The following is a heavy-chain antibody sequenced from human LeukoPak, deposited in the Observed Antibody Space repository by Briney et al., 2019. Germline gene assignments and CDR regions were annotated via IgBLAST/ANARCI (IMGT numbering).Heavy chain of an antibody. J-gene: IGHJ6*02. CDR1: GDTVSSNTAA. CDR3: SRQRSTSTYYFGLDV. Sequence: SQTLSLTCAISGDTVSSNTAAWKWIRQSPSRGLEWLGRTYYRSKWNTDYAASVQNRITINPDTSTSQFSLQLKSATPEDTAVYYCSRQRSTSTYYFGLDVWGQGTTVTVSS. V-gene: IGHV6-1*01. D-gene: IGHD6-6*01. CDR2: TYYRSKWNT.